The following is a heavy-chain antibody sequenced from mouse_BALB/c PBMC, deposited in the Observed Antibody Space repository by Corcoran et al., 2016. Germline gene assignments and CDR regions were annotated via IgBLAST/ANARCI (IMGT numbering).Heavy chain of an antibody. CDR2: INPYNGAT. CDR1: GYSFTGYY. D-gene: IGHD4-1*01. Sequence: EVQLQQSGPELVKPGASVKISCKASGYSFTGYYMHWVKQSHVKSLEWIGRINPYNGATSYNQNFKDKASLTVDKSSSTAYMELHSLTSADSAVYFCARSVAGTGSDYWGDCTTLTVSS. J-gene: IGHJ2*01. CDR3: ARSVAGTGSDY. V-gene: IGHV1-26*01.